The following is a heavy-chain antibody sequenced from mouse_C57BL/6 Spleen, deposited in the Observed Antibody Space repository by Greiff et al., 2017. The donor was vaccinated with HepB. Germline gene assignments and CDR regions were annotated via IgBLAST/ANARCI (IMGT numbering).Heavy chain of an antibody. CDR2: INPNNGGT. D-gene: IGHD1-1*01. J-gene: IGHJ1*03. V-gene: IGHV1-26*01. Sequence: EVKLQHSGPELVKPGASVKISCKASGYTFTDYYMNWVKQSHGKSLEWIGDINPNNGGTSYNQKFKGKATLTVDKSSSTAYMELRSLTSEDSAVYYCARSYYGSSYLYWYFDVWGTGTTVTVSS. CDR1: GYTFTDYY. CDR3: ARSYYGSSYLYWYFDV.